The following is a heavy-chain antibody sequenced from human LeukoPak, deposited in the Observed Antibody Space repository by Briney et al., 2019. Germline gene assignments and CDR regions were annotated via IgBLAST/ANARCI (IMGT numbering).Heavy chain of an antibody. J-gene: IGHJ4*02. CDR1: GGSISSGDYY. Sequence: PQTLSLTCTVSGGSISSGDYYWSWIRQPPGKGLEWIGYIYYSGSTYYNPSLKSRVTISVDTSKNQFSLKLSSVTAADTAVYHCARSFNWNYRRVELDYWGQGTLVTVSS. D-gene: IGHD1-7*01. CDR2: IYYSGST. CDR3: ARSFNWNYRRVELDY. V-gene: IGHV4-30-4*08.